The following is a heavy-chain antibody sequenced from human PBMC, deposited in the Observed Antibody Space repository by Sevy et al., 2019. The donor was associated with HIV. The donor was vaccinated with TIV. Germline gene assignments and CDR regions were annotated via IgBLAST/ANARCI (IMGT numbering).Heavy chain of an antibody. Sequence: ASVKVSCKVSGYTLTQFSMHWVRQAPGKGLEWMTTFDPEDGDPEDGKTIYAQKFLGRVTMTEDTSTDIAYMELSSLRSDDTAVYYCATTKDYYDSSGYPFDYWGQGTLVTVSS. J-gene: IGHJ4*02. D-gene: IGHD3-22*01. V-gene: IGHV1-24*01. CDR1: GYTLTQFS. CDR2: FDPEDGDPEDGKT. CDR3: ATTKDYYDSSGYPFDY.